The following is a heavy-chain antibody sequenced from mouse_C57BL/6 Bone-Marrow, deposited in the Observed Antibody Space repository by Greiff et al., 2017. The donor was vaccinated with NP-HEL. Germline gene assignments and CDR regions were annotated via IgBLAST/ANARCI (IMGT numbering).Heavy chain of an antibody. CDR2: INPSNGGT. V-gene: IGHV1-53*01. CDR3: ARYYGSSSYWYFDV. Sequence: QVHVKQPGTELVKPGASVKLSCKASGYTFTSYWMHWVKQRPGQGLEWIGNINPSNGGTNYNEKFKSKATLTVDKSSSTAYMQLSSLTSEDSAVYYCARYYGSSSYWYFDVWGTGTTVTVSS. J-gene: IGHJ1*03. D-gene: IGHD1-1*01. CDR1: GYTFTSYW.